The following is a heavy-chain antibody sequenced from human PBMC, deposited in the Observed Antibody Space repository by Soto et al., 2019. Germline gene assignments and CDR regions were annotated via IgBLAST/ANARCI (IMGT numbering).Heavy chain of an antibody. V-gene: IGHV3-33*01. CDR1: GFTFSSHG. D-gene: IGHD6-13*01. CDR2: IWYDGSKK. J-gene: IGHJ4*02. Sequence: QVQLVESGGGVVQPGRSLRLSCAASGFTFSSHGMHWVRQAPGKGLEWVAVIWYDGSKKYYADSVRGRFTISRDNSKKPFYLQMHSLRAEDTAVFYCAREGVARSSRWYWDYWGQGTLLTVS. CDR3: AREGVARSSRWYWDY.